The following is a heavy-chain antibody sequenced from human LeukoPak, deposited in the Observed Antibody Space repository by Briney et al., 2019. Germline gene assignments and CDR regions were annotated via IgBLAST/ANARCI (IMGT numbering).Heavy chain of an antibody. V-gene: IGHV1-69*13. CDR1: GDTFSSYA. CDR2: IIPIFGIA. Sequence: ASVKVSCKASGDTFSSYAISWVRQAPGPGLEWMGGIIPIFGIANYAQKLQGRVTMTADESTSTASMELSSLRSEDTAVYYGASSIYDILSGYYRHCCGDCGMDVWGKGTTVTVSS. J-gene: IGHJ6*04. CDR3: ASSIYDILSGYYRHCCGDCGMDV. D-gene: IGHD3-9*01.